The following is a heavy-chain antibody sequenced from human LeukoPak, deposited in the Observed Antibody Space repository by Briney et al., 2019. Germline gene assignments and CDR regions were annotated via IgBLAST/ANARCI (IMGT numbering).Heavy chain of an antibody. CDR2: ITTSSYI. CDR3: ARDREYVPDF. D-gene: IGHD2-2*01. V-gene: IGHV3-21*01. CDR1: GLTFSSYN. Sequence: GGSLILSCAASGLTFSSYNMNSVRQAPGKGLEWVSSITTSSYIYYADSVKGRFTISRDKAKNSLSLQMNSLRAEDTAVYYCARDREYVPDFWGQGTLVTVSS. J-gene: IGHJ4*02.